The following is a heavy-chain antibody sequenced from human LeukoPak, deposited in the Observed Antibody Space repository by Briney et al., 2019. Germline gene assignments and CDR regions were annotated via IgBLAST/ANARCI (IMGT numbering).Heavy chain of an antibody. V-gene: IGHV4-59*11. CDR3: ARDLATAATADRLFDI. Sequence: SETLSLTCTVSGDSIRSHYWSWVRQPPGKGLEWIGYIYYSGSTNYNPSLKNRVTISADTSKNQLSLKMSSVTAAGTAVYYCARDLATAATADRLFDIWGQGTMVTVSS. D-gene: IGHD6-13*01. J-gene: IGHJ3*02. CDR1: GDSIRSHY. CDR2: IYYSGST.